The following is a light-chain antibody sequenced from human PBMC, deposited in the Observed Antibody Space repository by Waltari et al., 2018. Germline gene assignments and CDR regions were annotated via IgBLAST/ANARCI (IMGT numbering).Light chain of an antibody. Sequence: QSALTQAASVSGSPGQSITISCTGPSSAVGGYQPASCYQQHPGKAPKVLIYDVTNRPSGVSNRFSGSKSGNTASLTISGLQAEDEADYYCSAYTRSGTYVFGTGTKVTVL. CDR1: SSAVGGYQP. V-gene: IGLV2-14*03. CDR2: DVT. CDR3: SAYTRSGTYV. J-gene: IGLJ1*01.